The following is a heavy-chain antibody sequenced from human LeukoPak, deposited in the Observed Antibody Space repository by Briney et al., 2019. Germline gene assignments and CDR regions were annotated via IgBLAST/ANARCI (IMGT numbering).Heavy chain of an antibody. CDR1: GGTFSSYA. D-gene: IGHD1-20*01. CDR2: FIPILGIA. J-gene: IGHJ3*02. CDR3: ARAPKTRYNWNDGAFDI. Sequence: SVKVSCKASGGTFSSYAISWVRQAPGQGLEWMGGFIPILGIANYAQKFQGRVTITADKSTSTAYMELSSLRSEDTAVYYCARAPKTRYNWNDGAFDIWGQGTMVTVSS. V-gene: IGHV1-69*10.